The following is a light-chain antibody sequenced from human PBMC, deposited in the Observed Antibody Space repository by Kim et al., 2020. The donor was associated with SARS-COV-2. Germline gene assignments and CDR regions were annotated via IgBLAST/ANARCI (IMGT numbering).Light chain of an antibody. CDR2: KND. CDR1: RPNIGSNY. Sequence: GQMLIISCSGSRPNIGSNYIHWYQQLPGTAPKLLIQKNDPRPSGVPDRVSGSKSGTSASLAISGLRSEDEADYYCATWDDSLSGYVFGTGTKVTVL. CDR3: ATWDDSLSGYV. J-gene: IGLJ1*01. V-gene: IGLV1-47*01.